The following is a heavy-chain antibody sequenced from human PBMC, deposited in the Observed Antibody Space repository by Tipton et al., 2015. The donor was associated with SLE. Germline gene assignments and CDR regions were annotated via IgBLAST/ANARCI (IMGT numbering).Heavy chain of an antibody. V-gene: IGHV4-59*11. CDR3: AKIEDIRHYLGLDV. J-gene: IGHJ6*02. CDR1: GGSISTHQ. CDR2: IYDRGTT. Sequence: TLSLTCTVSGGSISTHQWSWIRQSPREGLEWIGYIYDRGTTNYNPSVMSRVTMSVDKSNNHFSLRLRSVTAADTAVYFCAKIEDIRHYLGLDVWGRGTTVTVSS. D-gene: IGHD2-15*01.